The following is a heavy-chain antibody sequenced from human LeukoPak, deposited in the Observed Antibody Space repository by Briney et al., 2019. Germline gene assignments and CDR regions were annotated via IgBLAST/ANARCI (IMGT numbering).Heavy chain of an antibody. CDR1: GFTFSDYA. CDR2: ISGSGGST. J-gene: IGHJ4*02. Sequence: GGSLRLSCAASGFTFSDYAMSWVRQAPGKGLEWVSAISGSGGSTYYADSVKGRFTISKDNSKNTLYLQMNSLRAEDTAIYYCAKAGFCGGGSCYRKYYFDYWGQGTLVTVSS. D-gene: IGHD2-15*01. V-gene: IGHV3-23*01. CDR3: AKAGFCGGGSCYRKYYFDY.